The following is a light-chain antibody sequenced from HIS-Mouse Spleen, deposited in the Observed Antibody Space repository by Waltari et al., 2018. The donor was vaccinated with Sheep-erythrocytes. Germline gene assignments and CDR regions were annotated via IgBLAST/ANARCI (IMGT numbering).Light chain of an antibody. CDR2: DVS. CDR3: CSYAGSYNHV. Sequence: QSVLTQPRSVSGSPGQSVTISCTRTSSDVGGYNYVSWYQQHPGKAPKLMIYDVSKRPSGVPDRFSGSKSGNTASLTISGLQAEDEADYYCCSYAGSYNHVFATGTKVTVL. CDR1: SSDVGGYNY. V-gene: IGLV2-11*01. J-gene: IGLJ1*01.